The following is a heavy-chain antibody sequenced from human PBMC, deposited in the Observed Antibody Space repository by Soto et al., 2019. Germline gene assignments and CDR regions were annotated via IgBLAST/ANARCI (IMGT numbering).Heavy chain of an antibody. CDR3: AKDAGAVVVAASITYFDY. Sequence: QVQLVESGGGVVQPGRSLRLSCAASGFTFSSYGMHWVRQAPGKGLEWVAIISYDGSNKYYADSVKGRFTISRDSSKNTLYLKMNSLKAEDTAVYYCAKDAGAVVVAASITYFDYWGQGTLVTVSS. J-gene: IGHJ4*02. D-gene: IGHD2-15*01. CDR2: ISYDGSNK. V-gene: IGHV3-30*18. CDR1: GFTFSSYG.